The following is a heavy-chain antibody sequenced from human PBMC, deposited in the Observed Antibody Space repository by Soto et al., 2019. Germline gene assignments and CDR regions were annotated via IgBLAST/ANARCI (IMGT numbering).Heavy chain of an antibody. CDR2: ISYDGSNK. D-gene: IGHD3-16*01. V-gene: IGHV3-30*18. Sequence: GGSLRLSCAASGFTFSSYGMHWVRQAPGKGLEWVAVISYDGSNKYYADSVKGRFTISRDNSKNTLYLQMNSLRAEDTAVYYCAKYFIRLRFNYYYYGMDVWGQGTTVTVSS. J-gene: IGHJ6*02. CDR3: AKYFIRLRFNYYYYGMDV. CDR1: GFTFSSYG.